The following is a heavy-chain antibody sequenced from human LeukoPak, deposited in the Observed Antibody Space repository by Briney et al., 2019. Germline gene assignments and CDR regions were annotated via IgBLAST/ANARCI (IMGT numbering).Heavy chain of an antibody. CDR2: IYHSGST. J-gene: IGHJ5*02. CDR3: AGQLRYFDWLFTTVLRDWFDP. Sequence: SETLSLTCTVSGYSISSGYYWGWIRQPPGKGLEWIGSIYHSGSTNYNPSLKSRVTISVDTSKNQFSLKLSSVTAADTAVYYCAGQLRYFDWLFTTVLRDWFDPWGQGTLVTVSS. V-gene: IGHV4-38-2*02. CDR1: GYSISSGYY. D-gene: IGHD3-9*01.